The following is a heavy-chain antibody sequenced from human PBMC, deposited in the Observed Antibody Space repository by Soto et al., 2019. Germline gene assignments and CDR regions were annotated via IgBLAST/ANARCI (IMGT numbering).Heavy chain of an antibody. J-gene: IGHJ4*02. CDR1: GFTFSSYW. Sequence: QRLSCAASGFTFSSYWMHSVHQTPGKGLVWVSRINSDGSSTSYADSVKGRFTISRDNAKNTLYLQMNSLRAEDTAVYHCARAFAVVPAAMPGLDYWGQGTLVTVSS. V-gene: IGHV3-74*01. CDR3: ARAFAVVPAAMPGLDY. CDR2: INSDGSST. D-gene: IGHD2-2*01.